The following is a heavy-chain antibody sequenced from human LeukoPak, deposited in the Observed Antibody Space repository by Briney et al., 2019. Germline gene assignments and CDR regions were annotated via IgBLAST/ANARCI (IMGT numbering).Heavy chain of an antibody. Sequence: GGSLRLSCAASGFTFSSYSMNWVRQAPGKGLEWVAVISYDGSNKYYADSVKGRFTISRDNSKNTLYLQMNSLRAEDTAVYYCAKIMGIRDAFDIWGQGTMVTVSS. V-gene: IGHV3-30*18. J-gene: IGHJ3*02. CDR3: AKIMGIRDAFDI. CDR1: GFTFSSYS. CDR2: ISYDGSNK. D-gene: IGHD2-8*01.